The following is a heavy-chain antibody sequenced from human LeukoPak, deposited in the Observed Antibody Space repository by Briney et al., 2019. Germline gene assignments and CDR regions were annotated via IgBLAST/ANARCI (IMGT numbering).Heavy chain of an antibody. Sequence: GGSLRLSCAASGFTFSSYGMHWVRQAPDKGLEWVAFIRYDGNDKYYADSVKGRFTVSRDNSKNTLYLQMNSLRTEDTAVYYCAKACRLYIAAAGPPGDWGQGTLVTVSS. D-gene: IGHD6-13*01. CDR2: IRYDGNDK. CDR3: AKACRLYIAAAGPPGD. CDR1: GFTFSSYG. J-gene: IGHJ1*01. V-gene: IGHV3-30*02.